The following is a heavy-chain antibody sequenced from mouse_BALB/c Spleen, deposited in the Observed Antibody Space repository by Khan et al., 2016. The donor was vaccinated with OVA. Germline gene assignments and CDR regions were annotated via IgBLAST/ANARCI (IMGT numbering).Heavy chain of an antibody. V-gene: IGHV1-53*01. CDR2: INPSNGDT. Sequence: QVQLQQSGAELVKPGASVKLSCKASGYTFTSYYMYWVKQRPGQGLEWIGDINPSNGDTYFNEKFKNKATLTVDKSSSTTYMQLSSLTSEDSAVYYCTRGSYGGFASWGLGTLVTVSA. CDR1: GYTFTSYY. J-gene: IGHJ3*01. D-gene: IGHD2-12*01. CDR3: TRGSYGGFAS.